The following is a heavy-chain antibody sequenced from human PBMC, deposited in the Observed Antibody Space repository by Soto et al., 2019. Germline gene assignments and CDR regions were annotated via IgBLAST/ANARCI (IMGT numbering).Heavy chain of an antibody. D-gene: IGHD2-2*01. V-gene: IGHV3-48*03. Sequence: EVQLVESGGGLVQPGGSLRLSCAASGFTFSSYEMNWVRQAPGKGLEWVSYISSSGSTIYYADSVKGRFTISRDNAKNSLYLQINSLRAEDKAVYYCARKKRLVVVPAAIRENAFDIWGQGTMVTVSS. CDR3: ARKKRLVVVPAAIRENAFDI. J-gene: IGHJ3*02. CDR1: GFTFSSYE. CDR2: ISSSGSTI.